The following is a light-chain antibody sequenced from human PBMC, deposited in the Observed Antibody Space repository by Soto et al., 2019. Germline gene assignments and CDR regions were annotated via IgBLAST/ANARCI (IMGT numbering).Light chain of an antibody. CDR1: NSDVGGYNF. CDR3: CSYAGRYTYV. V-gene: IGLV2-11*01. CDR2: DVN. Sequence: ALTQPRSVSGSPGQSVNISCSGTNSDVGGYNFVSWYLQHPGKAPKLMLYDVNKRPSGVPDLFSGSKSGNTASLTISGLRAEDEADYYCCSYAGRYTYVFGTGTKVTVL. J-gene: IGLJ1*01.